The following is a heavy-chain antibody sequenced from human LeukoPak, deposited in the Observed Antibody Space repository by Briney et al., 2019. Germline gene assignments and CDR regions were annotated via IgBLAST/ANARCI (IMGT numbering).Heavy chain of an antibody. CDR3: ARHDSSGYYYGFDY. Sequence: GGSLRLSCAASGFTFSSYSMNWVRQAPGKGLEWVSHITASGTAMFYADSVKGRFTISRDNAKNSLYLQMNSLRDEDTAVYYCARHDSSGYYYGFDYWGQGTLVTVSS. J-gene: IGHJ4*02. CDR2: ITASGTAM. CDR1: GFTFSSYS. V-gene: IGHV3-48*02. D-gene: IGHD3-22*01.